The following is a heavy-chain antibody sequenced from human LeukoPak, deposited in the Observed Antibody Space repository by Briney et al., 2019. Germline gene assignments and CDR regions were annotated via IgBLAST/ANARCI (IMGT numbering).Heavy chain of an antibody. J-gene: IGHJ1*01. CDR3: ARAPSEIGGYYPEYFRH. V-gene: IGHV3-74*01. CDR2: IKSDGST. D-gene: IGHD3-22*01. Sequence: PGGSLRLSCAASGFTFSSSWMHWVRQAPGKGLVWVSRIKSDGSTNYADSVKGRFTISRDNAKNTLSLQMNSLRAEDTGVYYCARAPSEIGGYYPEYFRHWGQGTLVTVSS. CDR1: GFTFSSSW.